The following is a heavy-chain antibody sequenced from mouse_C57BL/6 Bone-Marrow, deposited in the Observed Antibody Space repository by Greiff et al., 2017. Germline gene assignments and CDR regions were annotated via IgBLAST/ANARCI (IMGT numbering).Heavy chain of an antibody. CDR1: GFSLTSYG. V-gene: IGHV2-2*01. CDR2: IWSGGST. J-gene: IGHJ4*01. D-gene: IGHD1-1*01. CDR3: ARKPYGSSPYYAMDY. Sequence: VQLQQSGPGLVQPSQSLSITCTVSGFSLTSYGVHWVRQSPGKGLEWLGVIWSGGSTDYNAAFIYRLSICKDDSKSQVFFKMNSLQADDTAIYYCARKPYGSSPYYAMDYWGQGTSVTVSS.